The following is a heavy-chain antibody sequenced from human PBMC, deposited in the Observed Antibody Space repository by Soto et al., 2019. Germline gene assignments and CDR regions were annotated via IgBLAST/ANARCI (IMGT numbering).Heavy chain of an antibody. CDR2: ISAASSYI. CDR1: GFSFSSYS. J-gene: IGHJ4*02. D-gene: IGHD3-16*01. V-gene: IGHV3-21*01. Sequence: LRLSCAASGFSFSSYSMNWVRQAPGKGLEWVASISAASSYITYADSLKGRFTISRDNAKSSLYLQVSSLRAEDTAVYYCARGSAYKEPLPFLYWGQGTLVTVSS. CDR3: ARGSAYKEPLPFLY.